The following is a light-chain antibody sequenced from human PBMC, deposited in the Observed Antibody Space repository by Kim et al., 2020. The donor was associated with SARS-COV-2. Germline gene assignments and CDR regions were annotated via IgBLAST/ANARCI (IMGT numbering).Light chain of an antibody. CDR3: QQYHAWPPIT. V-gene: IGKV3-15*01. CDR1: QTMNTT. J-gene: IGKJ5*01. CDR2: GAS. Sequence: PPVETSPPACRARQTMNTTLAWYQHTPRQTPRLLIYGASSRATGVLARFSGSGSGTEFTLTISSLQSEDSAVYYCQQYHAWPPITFGQGTRLEIK.